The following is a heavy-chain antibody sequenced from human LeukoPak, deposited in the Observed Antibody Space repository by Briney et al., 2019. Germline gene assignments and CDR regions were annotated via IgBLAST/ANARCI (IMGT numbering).Heavy chain of an antibody. V-gene: IGHV3-53*04. CDR3: ASGVITGVRYYYGMDV. CDR2: IYSGGST. Sequence: GGSLRLSCAASGFTVSSNYMSWVRQAPGKGLEWVSVIYSGGSTYYADSVKGRFTISRHNSKNTLYLQMNSLRAEDTAVYYCASGVITGVRYYYGMDVWGQGTTVTVSS. CDR1: GFTVSSNY. J-gene: IGHJ6*02. D-gene: IGHD3-16*01.